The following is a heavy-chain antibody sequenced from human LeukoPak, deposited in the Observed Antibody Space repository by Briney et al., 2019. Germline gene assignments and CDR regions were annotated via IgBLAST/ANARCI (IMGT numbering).Heavy chain of an antibody. J-gene: IGHJ6*03. CDR3: ARTATLFYYYYYYMDV. Sequence: ASVKGSCKASGYTFTSDDINWVRQATGQGLEWMGWMNPNSGNTGYAQKFQGRVTKTRNTSISTAYMELSSLRSEDTAVYYCARTATLFYYYYYYMDVWGKGTTVTVSS. CDR1: GYTFTSDD. CDR2: MNPNSGNT. D-gene: IGHD2-15*01. V-gene: IGHV1-8*01.